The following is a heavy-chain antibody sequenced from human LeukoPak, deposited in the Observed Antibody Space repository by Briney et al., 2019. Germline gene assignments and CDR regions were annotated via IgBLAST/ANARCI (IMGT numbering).Heavy chain of an antibody. CDR1: GYTFTSYG. V-gene: IGHV1-18*01. Sequence: VKVSCKASGYTFTSYGISWVRQAPGQGLEWMGWISAYNGDTNYAQKLQGRVTMTTDTSTSTAYMELRSLRSDDTAVYYCARSGYSYGRSYYYYMDVWGKGTTVTISS. CDR3: ARSGYSYGRSYYYYMDV. D-gene: IGHD5-18*01. J-gene: IGHJ6*03. CDR2: ISAYNGDT.